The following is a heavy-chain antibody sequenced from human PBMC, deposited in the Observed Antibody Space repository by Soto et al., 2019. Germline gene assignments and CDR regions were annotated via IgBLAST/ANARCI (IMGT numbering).Heavy chain of an antibody. Sequence: PSETLSLTCAFYCGSFIDYYWSWIRQPPGKGLEWIGAIKHSGGYNYNPSLKSRVTISVDTSKNQFSLKLSSVTAADTAVYYCATSIQAWTPFDYWGQGTLVTVSS. CDR3: ATSIQAWTPFDY. CDR1: CGSFIDYY. CDR2: IKHSGGY. V-gene: IGHV4-34*01. D-gene: IGHD5-18*01. J-gene: IGHJ4*02.